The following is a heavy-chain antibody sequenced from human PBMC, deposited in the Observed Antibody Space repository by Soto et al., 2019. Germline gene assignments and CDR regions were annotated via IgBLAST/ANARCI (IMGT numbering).Heavy chain of an antibody. Sequence: EVQLAESGGGLVLTGGSLRLSCAASGFSFVSYWMHWVRQVPGEGLAWVSRINGNADNSDYADSVKGRFTISRDNAMNRVYLQMDSLRADDTGVYYCVRDFRGAVAGSEFDHWGQGTLVTVSS. CDR3: VRDFRGAVAGSEFDH. CDR2: INGNADNS. CDR1: GFSFVSYW. D-gene: IGHD6-19*01. J-gene: IGHJ4*02. V-gene: IGHV3-74*01.